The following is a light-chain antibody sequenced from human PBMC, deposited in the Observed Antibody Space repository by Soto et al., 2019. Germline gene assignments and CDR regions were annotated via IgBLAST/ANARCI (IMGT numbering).Light chain of an antibody. V-gene: IGLV2-14*01. CDR2: EVS. CDR3: SSYTSSSTLYV. CDR1: SSDIGGYNY. J-gene: IGLJ1*01. Sequence: QSALTQPASVSGSPGQSITISCAGTSSDIGGYNYVSWYQQHPGKAPKVMIHEVSNRPSGVSNRFSGSKSGNTASLTISGLQAEDEADYYCSSYTSSSTLYVFGSGTKVTVL.